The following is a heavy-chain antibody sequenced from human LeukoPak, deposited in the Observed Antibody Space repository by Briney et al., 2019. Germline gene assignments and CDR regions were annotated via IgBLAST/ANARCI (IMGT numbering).Heavy chain of an antibody. D-gene: IGHD3-3*01. CDR3: ARDSAYYDFWSGYYRI. CDR2: IYYSGST. J-gene: IGHJ3*02. CDR1: GASISSYY. Sequence: SETLSLTCTVSGASISSYYWSWIRQPPGKGLEWIGYIYYSGSTNSDPSLKSRVTISVDTSKNQFSLKLSSVTAADTAVYYCARDSAYYDFWSGYYRIWGQGTMVTVSS. V-gene: IGHV4-59*01.